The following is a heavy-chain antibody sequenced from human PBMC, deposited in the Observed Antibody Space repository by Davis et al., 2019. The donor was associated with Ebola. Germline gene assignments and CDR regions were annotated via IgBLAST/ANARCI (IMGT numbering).Heavy chain of an antibody. Sequence: SLKISCAASGFTFDDYAMHWVRQAPGKGLEWVSGISWNSGSIGYADSVKGRFTISRDNSKNTLYLQMNSLRAEDTAVYYCAKVKAAAWGGWFDPWGQGTLVTVSS. CDR2: ISWNSGSI. D-gene: IGHD6-13*01. CDR1: GFTFDDYA. CDR3: AKVKAAAWGGWFDP. V-gene: IGHV3-9*01. J-gene: IGHJ5*02.